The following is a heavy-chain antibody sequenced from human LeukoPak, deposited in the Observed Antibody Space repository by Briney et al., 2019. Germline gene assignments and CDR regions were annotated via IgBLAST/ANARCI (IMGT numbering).Heavy chain of an antibody. CDR1: GFTFSSSA. CDR2: INSDGSNI. Sequence: PGGSLRLSCAASGFTFSSSAMSWVRQAPGEGLVWVSRINSDGSNINYADSVKGRFTISRDNAKNTLYLQMNSLRVEDTAVYYCVRSSGWPGYWGQGTMVTVSS. V-gene: IGHV3-74*01. D-gene: IGHD6-19*01. J-gene: IGHJ4*02. CDR3: VRSSGWPGY.